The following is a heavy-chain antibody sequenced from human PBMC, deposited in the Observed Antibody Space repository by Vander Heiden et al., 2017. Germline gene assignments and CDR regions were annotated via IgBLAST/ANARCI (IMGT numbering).Heavy chain of an antibody. J-gene: IGHJ6*02. CDR2: ISWNSGNI. D-gene: IGHD4-17*01. Sequence: EVQLVESGGGLVQPGRSLRLSCSASGFTFDDYAMHWVRQGPGKGLEWVSGISWNSGNIGYADSVKGRFTISRDNAKNSLYLQMNSMRAEDTAFYYCAKGDDNGEWYGMDVWGQGTTVTVSS. V-gene: IGHV3-9*01. CDR1: GFTFDDYA. CDR3: AKGDDNGEWYGMDV.